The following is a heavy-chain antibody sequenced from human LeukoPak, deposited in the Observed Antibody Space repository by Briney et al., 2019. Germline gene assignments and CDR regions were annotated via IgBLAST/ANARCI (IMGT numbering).Heavy chain of an antibody. V-gene: IGHV3-7*05. Sequence: GGSLRLSCAASGFTFSSYWMSWVRQAPGKGLQWVANIRQDGSVKYYVDSVKGRFTISRDNAKNSLYLQINSLRAEDTAVYYCARKGYSYGAFDYWGQGTLVTVSS. CDR1: GFTFSSYW. D-gene: IGHD5-18*01. J-gene: IGHJ4*02. CDR2: IRQDGSVK. CDR3: ARKGYSYGAFDY.